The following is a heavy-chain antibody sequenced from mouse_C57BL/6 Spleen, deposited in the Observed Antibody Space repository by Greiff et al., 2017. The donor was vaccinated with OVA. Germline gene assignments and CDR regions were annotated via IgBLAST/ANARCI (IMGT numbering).Heavy chain of an antibody. Sequence: QVQLKESGPGILQSSQTLSLTCSFSGFSLSTSGMGVSWIRQPSGKGLAWLAHIYWDDYKRYNPSLKSRLTLSKDTSRNQVYLKITSVDTADTATYYCARIYDVYPYAMDYWGQGTSVTVSS. CDR2: IYWDDYK. CDR3: ARIYDVYPYAMDY. CDR1: GFSLSTSGMG. J-gene: IGHJ4*01. D-gene: IGHD2-3*01. V-gene: IGHV8-12*01.